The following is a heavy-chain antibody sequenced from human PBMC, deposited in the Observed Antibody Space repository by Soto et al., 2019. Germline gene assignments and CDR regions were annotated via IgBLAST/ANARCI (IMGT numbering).Heavy chain of an antibody. CDR2: INAGNGNT. J-gene: IGHJ4*02. Sequence: GASVKVFCKGSGYPFTWFNIHWVRPVPGQRLEWMGWINAGNGNTKYSQKFQGRVTFTRDTSANTAYMELSSLISEDTAVYYCARPNDYDDCLDLWGQGTLVTVSS. CDR3: ARPNDYDDCLDL. CDR1: GYPFTWFN. D-gene: IGHD4-17*01. V-gene: IGHV1-3*01.